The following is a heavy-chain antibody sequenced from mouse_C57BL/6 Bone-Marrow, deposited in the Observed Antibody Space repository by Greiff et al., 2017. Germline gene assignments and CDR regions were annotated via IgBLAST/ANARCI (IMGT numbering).Heavy chain of an antibody. D-gene: IGHD2-1*01. CDR1: GYTFTDYN. Sequence: VQLQQSGPELVKPGASVKIPCKASGYTFTDYNMDWVKQSHGKSLEWIGDINPNNGGTSYNQKFKGKATLTVDKSSSTAYMELRSLPSEDTAVYYCARGGNAWFAYWGQGTLVTVSA. CDR3: ARGGNAWFAY. J-gene: IGHJ3*01. CDR2: INPNNGGT. V-gene: IGHV1-18*01.